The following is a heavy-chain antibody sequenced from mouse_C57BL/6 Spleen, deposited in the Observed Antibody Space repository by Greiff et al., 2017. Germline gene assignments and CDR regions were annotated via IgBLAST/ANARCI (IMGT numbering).Heavy chain of an antibody. CDR1: GFTFSDYY. CDR2: INYDGSST. CDR3: ARTGTAMDY. D-gene: IGHD1-1*01. J-gene: IGHJ4*01. Sequence: DVQLVESEGGLVQPGSSMKLSCTASGFTFSDYYMAWVRQVPEKGLEWVANINYDGSSTYYLDSLKSRFIISRDNAKNILYLQMSSLKSEDTATYYCARTGTAMDYWGQGTSVTVSS. V-gene: IGHV5-16*01.